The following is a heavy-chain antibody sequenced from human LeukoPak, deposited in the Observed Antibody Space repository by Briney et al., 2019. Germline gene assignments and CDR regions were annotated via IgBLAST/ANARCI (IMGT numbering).Heavy chain of an antibody. V-gene: IGHV3-73*01. CDR2: IRSKANSYAT. CDR1: GFTFSGSA. J-gene: IGHJ6*04. Sequence: GGSLRLSCAASGFTFSGSAMHWVRQASGKGLEWVGRIRSKANSYATAYAASVKGRFTISRDDSKNTAYLQMNSLKTEDTAVYYCTRREGIAHDLDVWGKGTTVTVSS. CDR3: TRREGIAHDLDV. D-gene: IGHD6-13*01.